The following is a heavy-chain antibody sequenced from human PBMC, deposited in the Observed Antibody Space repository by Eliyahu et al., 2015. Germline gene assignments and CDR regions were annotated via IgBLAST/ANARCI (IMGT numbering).Heavy chain of an antibody. Sequence: VQLHESGPGLVKPSETLSLTCTVXGGSISSYYWSWIRQXPGKGLEGIGYIYXXGSTNYHPXLKSRVTISVDTSTNQFSLKLSSVTAADTAVYYCARGQQLASFDYWGQGTLVTVSS. CDR2: IYXXGST. V-gene: IGHV4-59*01. J-gene: IGHJ4*02. CDR1: GGSISSYY. D-gene: IGHD6-13*01. CDR3: ARGQQLASFDY.